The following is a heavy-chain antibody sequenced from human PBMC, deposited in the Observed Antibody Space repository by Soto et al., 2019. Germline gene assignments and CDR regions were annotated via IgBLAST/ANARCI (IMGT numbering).Heavy chain of an antibody. J-gene: IGHJ5*02. CDR1: GGTFSSYA. Sequence: SVKVSCKASGGTFSSYAISWVRQAPGQGLEWMGGIIPIFGTANYAQKFQGRVTITADESTSTAYMELSSLRSEDTAVYYCARYPANAGIVAPSGLTTFDPWGQGTLVTVSS. D-gene: IGHD1-26*01. CDR3: ARYPANAGIVAPSGLTTFDP. V-gene: IGHV1-69*13. CDR2: IIPIFGTA.